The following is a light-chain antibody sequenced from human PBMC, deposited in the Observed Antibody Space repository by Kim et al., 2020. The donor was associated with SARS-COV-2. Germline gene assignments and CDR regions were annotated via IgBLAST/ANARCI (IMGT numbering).Light chain of an antibody. V-gene: IGLV3-1*01. Sequence: SYELTQPPSVSVSPGQTASITCSGDKLGDKYVCWYQQKPGQSPVLLIYQDNKRPSGIPERFSGSNSGNTATLTISGTQAMDEADYFCQAWDSSTAVFGGGTQLTVL. CDR3: QAWDSSTAV. CDR2: QDN. CDR1: KLGDKY. J-gene: IGLJ2*01.